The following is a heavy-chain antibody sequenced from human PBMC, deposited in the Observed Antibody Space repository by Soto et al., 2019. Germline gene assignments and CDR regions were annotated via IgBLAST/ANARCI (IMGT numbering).Heavy chain of an antibody. CDR3: AREESSTLCFDY. D-gene: IGHD6-13*01. Sequence: GGSLRLSCAASGFTVSSNYMSWVRQAPGKGLEWVSVIYSGGSTYYADSVKGRFTISRDNSKNTLYLQMNSLRAEDTTVYYCAREESSTLCFDYWGQGTLVTVSS. CDR1: GFTVSSNY. V-gene: IGHV3-53*01. CDR2: IYSGGST. J-gene: IGHJ4*02.